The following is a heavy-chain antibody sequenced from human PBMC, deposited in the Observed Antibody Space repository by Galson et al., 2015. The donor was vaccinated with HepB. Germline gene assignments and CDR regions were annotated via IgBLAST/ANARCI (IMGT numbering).Heavy chain of an antibody. V-gene: IGHV1-18*01. J-gene: IGHJ5*02. Sequence: SVKVSCKASGYTFSSYSITWVRQAPGQGLEWVGWISPHNRYTNYAQNFQGRVTMTTDTSTTTAYMELRSLRSDDTAVYYCAKDGEPAAIGGWFDPWGQGTLVTVSS. D-gene: IGHD2-2*01. CDR3: AKDGEPAAIGGWFDP. CDR2: ISPHNRYT. CDR1: GYTFSSYS.